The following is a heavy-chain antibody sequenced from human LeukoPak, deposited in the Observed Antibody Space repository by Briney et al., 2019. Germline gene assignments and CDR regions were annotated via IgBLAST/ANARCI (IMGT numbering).Heavy chain of an antibody. CDR3: ARQLTNTVLRLCA. CDR2: VYPGDSDT. Sequence: PGESLTISSQGSGYNFTGCYYGYVRQMPGKGLEWMGIVYPGDSDTKYSPSFQGQVTISAGKSISTAYIQWSSLQTSDTATYYCARQLTNTVLRLCARGQGTTVIVSS. V-gene: IGHV5-51*01. CDR1: GYNFTGCY. D-gene: IGHD3-3*01. J-gene: IGHJ6*02.